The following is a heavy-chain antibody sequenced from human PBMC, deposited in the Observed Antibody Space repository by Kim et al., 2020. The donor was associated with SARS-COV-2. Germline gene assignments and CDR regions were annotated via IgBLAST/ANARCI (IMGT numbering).Heavy chain of an antibody. J-gene: IGHJ6*02. CDR1: GFTFSSYS. CDR3: ARDSWYSYGYTPDYYYGMAV. CDR2: VSYNISYI. D-gene: IGHD5-18*01. Sequence: GGSLRLSCAASGFTFSSYSMNWVRQAPGKGLEWVSSVSYNISYIYYADSVKGRFTISRDNAKNSLYQHMNSLRAEDTAGYYCARDSWYSYGYTPDYYYGMAVWGQGTTVTVSS. V-gene: IGHV3-21*01.